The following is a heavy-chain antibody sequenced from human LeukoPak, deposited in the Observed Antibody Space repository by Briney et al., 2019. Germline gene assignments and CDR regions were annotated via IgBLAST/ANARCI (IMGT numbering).Heavy chain of an antibody. J-gene: IGHJ4*02. CDR1: GFTFSSYG. CDR3: ATSRGSWPDYFDY. Sequence: GGSLRLSCAASGFTFSSYGMSWVRQAPGKGLEWVSGIRSSGDSTYYADSVKGRFTISRDNSKNTLYLQMNSLRAEDTAVYYCATSRGSWPDYFDYWGQGTLVTVSS. D-gene: IGHD6-13*01. V-gene: IGHV3-23*01. CDR2: IRSSGDST.